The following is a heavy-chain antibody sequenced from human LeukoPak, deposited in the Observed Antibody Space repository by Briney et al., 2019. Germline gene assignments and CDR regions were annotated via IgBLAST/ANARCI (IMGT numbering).Heavy chain of an antibody. Sequence: TLSLTCSVSGGSISSGGYSSGGYYWTWIRQHPGKGLERIGYIYYSGSTYYNPSLKSRVSISVDTSKNQFSLTLSSVTAADTAVYYCARPRRRTLWAFDIWGQGTMVTVSS. D-gene: IGHD2-21*01. CDR2: IYYSGST. CDR3: ARPRRRTLWAFDI. J-gene: IGHJ3*02. CDR1: GGSISSGGYSSGGYY. V-gene: IGHV4-31*03.